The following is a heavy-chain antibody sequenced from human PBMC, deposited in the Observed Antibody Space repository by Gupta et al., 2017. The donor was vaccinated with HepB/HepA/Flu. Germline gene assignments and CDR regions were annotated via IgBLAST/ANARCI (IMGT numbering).Heavy chain of an antibody. CDR2: IIPIFGTA. J-gene: IGHJ6*03. CDR1: GGTFSSYA. D-gene: IGHD2-2*01. Sequence: QVQLVQSGAEVKKPGSSVKVSCKASGGTFSSYAISWVRQAPGQGPEWMGGIIPIFGTANYAQKFQGRVTITADKSTSTAYMELSSLRSEDTAVYYCARARPLPFVVVPAAIAGDYYYYMDVWGKGTTVTVSS. CDR3: ARARPLPFVVVPAAIAGDYYYYMDV. V-gene: IGHV1-69*06.